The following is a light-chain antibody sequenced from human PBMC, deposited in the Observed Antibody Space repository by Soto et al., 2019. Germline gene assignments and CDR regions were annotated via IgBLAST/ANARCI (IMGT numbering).Light chain of an antibody. Sequence: EIVLTQSPGTLSLSPGERATLSCRASQSLSSNYVAWYQQKPGQALRLLIYGASSRATGIPDRFSGSGSGTDFPLTISRLEPEDFAVYYCQQYGSSVRTFGQGTKLEIK. V-gene: IGKV3-20*01. CDR1: QSLSSNY. CDR3: QQYGSSVRT. J-gene: IGKJ2*01. CDR2: GAS.